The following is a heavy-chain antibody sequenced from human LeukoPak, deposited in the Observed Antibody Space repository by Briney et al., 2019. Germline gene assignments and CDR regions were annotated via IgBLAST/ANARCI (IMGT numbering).Heavy chain of an antibody. CDR1: GGTLSSYA. J-gene: IGHJ3*02. V-gene: IGHV1-69*05. CDR2: IIPIFGTA. Sequence: ASVKVSCKASGGTLSSYAISWVRQAPGQGLEWMGGIIPIFGTANYAQKFQGRVTITTDESTSTAYMELSSLRSEDTAVYYCARSLWWYPEDAFDIWGQGTMVTVSS. D-gene: IGHD4-23*01. CDR3: ARSLWWYPEDAFDI.